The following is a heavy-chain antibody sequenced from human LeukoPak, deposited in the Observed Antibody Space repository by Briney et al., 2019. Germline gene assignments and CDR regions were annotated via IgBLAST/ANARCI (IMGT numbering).Heavy chain of an antibody. CDR2: IYDSGST. CDR1: GGSIRSSYYY. J-gene: IGHJ4*02. V-gene: IGHV4-39*02. Sequence: SETLSLTCTVSGGSIRSSYYYWGWIRQPPGTGLEWIGSIYDSGSTYYNPSLKSRVTISVDTSKNQFSLKLSSVTAADTAVYYCAREGIAVAGTSYFDYWGQGTLVTVSS. CDR3: AREGIAVAGTSYFDY. D-gene: IGHD6-19*01.